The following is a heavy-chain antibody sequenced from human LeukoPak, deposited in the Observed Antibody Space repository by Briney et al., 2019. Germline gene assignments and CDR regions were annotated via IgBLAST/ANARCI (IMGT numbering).Heavy chain of an antibody. CDR3: AKRSCSGGSCNFDY. J-gene: IGHJ4*02. CDR1: GFTFSTYA. CDR2: ISDSGAAT. D-gene: IGHD2-15*01. Sequence: GGSLRLSCAASGFTFSTYAMSWVRQAPGKGLEWVSAISDSGAATNYADSVKGRLTISRDNSKNTLYLQMNSLRAEDTAVYYCAKRSCSGGSCNFDYWGQGTLLTVSS. V-gene: IGHV3-23*01.